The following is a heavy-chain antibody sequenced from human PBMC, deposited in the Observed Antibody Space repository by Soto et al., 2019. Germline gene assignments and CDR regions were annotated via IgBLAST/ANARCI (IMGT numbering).Heavy chain of an antibody. J-gene: IGHJ5*02. V-gene: IGHV4-31*03. CDR3: ARGHKDFWSGSYNWFDP. CDR1: GGFISSGGYY. Sequence: SETLSLTCTVSGGFISSGGYYWSWIRQHPGKGLEWIGYIYYSGSTYYNPSLKSRVTISVDTSKNQFSLKLSSVTAADTAVYYCARGHKDFWSGSYNWFDPWGQGTLVTVSS. CDR2: IYYSGST. D-gene: IGHD3-3*01.